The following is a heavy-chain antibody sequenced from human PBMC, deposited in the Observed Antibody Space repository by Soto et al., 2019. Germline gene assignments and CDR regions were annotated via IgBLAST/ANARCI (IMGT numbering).Heavy chain of an antibody. CDR2: IYYSGST. J-gene: IGHJ4*02. CDR1: GGSINSSSYY. V-gene: IGHV4-39*01. Sequence: QLQLQESGPGLVKPSETLSLTCTVSGGSINSSSYYWGWILQPPGEGLEWIGSIYYSGSTYYNPSLKGRITISVDTSKYQCTRSRRSVTLADTTVYHCARQARRVVVPAANDCWGQGTLVTVSS. CDR3: ARQARRVVVPAANDC. D-gene: IGHD2-2*01.